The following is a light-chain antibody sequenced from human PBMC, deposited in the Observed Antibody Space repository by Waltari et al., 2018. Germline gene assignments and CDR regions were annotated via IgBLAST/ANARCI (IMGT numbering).Light chain of an antibody. Sequence: QSALTQPASVSGSPGQSITISCTGTSSDVGSYNLFSWYQQHPGKAPKLMIYEGSKRPSGVSNRFPGPKSGDTASLTISGLQAEDEADYYCCSYAGGSTYVFGTGTKVTVL. J-gene: IGLJ1*01. CDR2: EGS. CDR3: CSYAGGSTYV. CDR1: SSDVGSYNL. V-gene: IGLV2-23*01.